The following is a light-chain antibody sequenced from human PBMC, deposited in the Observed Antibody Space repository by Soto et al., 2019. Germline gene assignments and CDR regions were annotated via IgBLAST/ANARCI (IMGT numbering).Light chain of an antibody. V-gene: IGLV2-14*01. CDR3: SSYTSSSTYV. CDR1: SSDVGGYNY. J-gene: IGLJ1*01. CDR2: EVS. Sequence: QSALTQPASVSGSPGQSITISCTGTSSDVGGYNYVSWYQQHPGKAPKLMIYEVSNRPSGVSNRSSGSKSGNTASLTISGLQAGDEADYYCSSYTSSSTYVFGTGTKVTVL.